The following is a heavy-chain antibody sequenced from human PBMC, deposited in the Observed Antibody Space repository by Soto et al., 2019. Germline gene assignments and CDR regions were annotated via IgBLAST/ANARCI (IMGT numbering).Heavy chain of an antibody. D-gene: IGHD3-22*01. CDR2: IYWDDDK. Sequence: QISLKESGPTLVKPTQTLTLTCTFSGFSLSTSGVGVGWIRQPPGKALEGLALIYWDDDKRYSPSLKSKLTNPKDTPKNHEVLTLTNMDPVDTATHYCAHSPPNQGLLLRGVHWFDPWGQGTLVTVSS. CDR1: GFSLSTSGVG. V-gene: IGHV2-5*02. CDR3: AHSPPNQGLLLRGVHWFDP. J-gene: IGHJ5*02.